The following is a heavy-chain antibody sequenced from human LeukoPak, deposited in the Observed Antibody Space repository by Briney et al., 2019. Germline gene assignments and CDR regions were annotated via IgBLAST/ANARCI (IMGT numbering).Heavy chain of an antibody. CDR3: VRELYGSANVNYFDH. V-gene: IGHV3-21*01. CDR2: ITTTSSYI. Sequence: GGSLRLSCAASGFTFSSFSFNWVRQAPGKGLEWVSSITTTSSYIWYADSVKGRFTISRDNAQNSLYLQMNSLRVEDTAVYYCVRELYGSANVNYFDHWGQGTLVTVPS. J-gene: IGHJ4*02. D-gene: IGHD6-19*01. CDR1: GFTFSSFS.